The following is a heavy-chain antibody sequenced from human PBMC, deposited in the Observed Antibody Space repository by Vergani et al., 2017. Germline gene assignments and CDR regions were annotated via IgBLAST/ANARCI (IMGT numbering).Heavy chain of an antibody. D-gene: IGHD4-17*01. CDR1: GFSFNTYG. V-gene: IGHV3-30*02. Sequence: QVQLVETGGGVVQPGGSLRLYCAPSGFSFNTYGAHWVRQAPGKGLEWVAFIGYDGRIKYNVDSVKGRFTISRDTSKKTLYLQMNSLRAEDTAVYYCARWYYGDYDFWFDPWGQGTLVTVSS. J-gene: IGHJ5*02. CDR3: ARWYYGDYDFWFDP. CDR2: IGYDGRIK.